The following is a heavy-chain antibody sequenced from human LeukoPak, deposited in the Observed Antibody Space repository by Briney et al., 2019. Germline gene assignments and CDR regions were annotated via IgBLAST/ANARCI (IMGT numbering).Heavy chain of an antibody. CDR1: GYSFTAYY. D-gene: IGHD3-22*01. V-gene: IGHV1-2*02. CDR3: ARGHLTYYDSSGYSHFDY. CDR2: INPNSGGT. Sequence: ASVKVSCNASGYSFTAYYMQWVRQAPRQGREEMVWINPNSGGTNYAQNFKGRVTMTRDTSITTAYMELSRLKSDDTAVYYCARGHLTYYDSSGYSHFDYWGQGNLVSVSS. J-gene: IGHJ4*02.